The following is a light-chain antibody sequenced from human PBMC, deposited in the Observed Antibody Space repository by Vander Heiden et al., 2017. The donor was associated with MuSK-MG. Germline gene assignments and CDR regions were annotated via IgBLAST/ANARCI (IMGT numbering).Light chain of an antibody. V-gene: IGKV1-39*01. Sequence: IQLTQSPSSLSASVGDRVTLTCRASQSISTYLNWYQQKAGKAPNLRIYAASNVQRGVPSRFSGSGSGTDFTLTISRLQPEDFATYDCHQSDRTPRTFGQGTKVDIK. CDR2: AAS. J-gene: IGKJ2*01. CDR1: QSISTY. CDR3: HQSDRTPRT.